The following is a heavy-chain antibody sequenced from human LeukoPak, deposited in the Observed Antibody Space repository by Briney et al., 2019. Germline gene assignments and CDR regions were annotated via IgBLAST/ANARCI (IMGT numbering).Heavy chain of an antibody. CDR2: ISGSGGTT. Sequence: GGSLRLSCAASGFTFSSYNMNWVRQAPGKGLEWVSVISGSGGTTYYADSVKGRFTISRDNSKSTLYLQMDSLRAEDTAVYYCAKDTSGSTSYSYHYGMDVWGQGTTVTVSS. V-gene: IGHV3-23*01. CDR1: GFTFSSYN. CDR3: AKDTSGSTSYSYHYGMDV. D-gene: IGHD1-26*01. J-gene: IGHJ6*02.